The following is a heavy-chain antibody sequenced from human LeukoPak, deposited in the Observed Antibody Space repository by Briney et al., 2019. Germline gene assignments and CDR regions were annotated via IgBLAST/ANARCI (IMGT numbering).Heavy chain of an antibody. CDR1: GYSFTSYW. J-gene: IGHJ1*01. CDR3: ARGAARRFEYFQH. Sequence: GESLKISCKGSGYSFTSYWIGWVRQMPGKGLEWMGIIYPGDSDTRYSPSFQGQVTISADKSISTAYLRWSSLKASDTAMYYCARGAARRFEYFQHWGQGTLVTVSS. V-gene: IGHV5-51*01. CDR2: IYPGDSDT. D-gene: IGHD6-6*01.